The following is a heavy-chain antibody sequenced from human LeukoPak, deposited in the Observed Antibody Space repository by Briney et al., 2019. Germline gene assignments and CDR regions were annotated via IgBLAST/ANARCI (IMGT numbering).Heavy chain of an antibody. J-gene: IGHJ6*04. CDR2: INAGNGNT. Sequence: ASVKVSCKASGYTFTSYAMHWVRQAPGQRLEWMGWINAGNGNTKYSQKFQGRVTITRDTSASTAYMELSSLRSEDTAVYYCARIHSLSYYYVMDVWGKGTTVTVSS. CDR3: ARIHSLSYYYVMDV. CDR1: GYTFTSYA. D-gene: IGHD3-16*02. V-gene: IGHV1-3*01.